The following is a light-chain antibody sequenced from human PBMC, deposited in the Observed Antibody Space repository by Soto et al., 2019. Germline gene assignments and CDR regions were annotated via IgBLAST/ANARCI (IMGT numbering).Light chain of an antibody. J-gene: IGKJ4*01. CDR2: AAS. CDR1: QSIRSN. V-gene: IGKV1-39*01. Sequence: DIQMTQSPSSLSASVGDRVTITCRASQSIRSNLNWYQQKPGKAPKLLIYAASRLQSGVPSRFSGSGSGTDFTLTISSLQPEDFATYYCQQANSFPLTFGGGTKV. CDR3: QQANSFPLT.